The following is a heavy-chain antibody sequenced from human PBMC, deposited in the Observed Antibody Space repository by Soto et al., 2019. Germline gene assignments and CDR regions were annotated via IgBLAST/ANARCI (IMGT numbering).Heavy chain of an antibody. J-gene: IGHJ6*02. CDR1: GFTFSSYG. CDR3: VKERYAQLWLEDYGMDV. Sequence: GSLRLSCAASGFTFSSYGIHWVRQAPGKGLEWVALISYDGTDKYYADSVKGRFTISRDNSKNTLYLQMSSLGPEDTAVYYCVKERYAQLWLEDYGMDVWGQGTTVTVSS. CDR2: ISYDGTDK. D-gene: IGHD5-18*01. V-gene: IGHV3-30*18.